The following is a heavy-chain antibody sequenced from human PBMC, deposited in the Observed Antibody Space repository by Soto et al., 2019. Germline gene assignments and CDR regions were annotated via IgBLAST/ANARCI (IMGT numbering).Heavy chain of an antibody. CDR3: SVASILLVPAAMQK. Sequence: QVQLVQSGAEVKKPGASVKVSCMASGYTFTSYDINWVRQATGQGLEWMGWMNPNSGNTGYAQKFQGRLTMTRNTSISTAYMELSSLRSEDTAVYYCSVASILLVPAAMQKWGQGTLVTVSS. V-gene: IGHV1-8*01. J-gene: IGHJ4*02. CDR1: GYTFTSYD. CDR2: MNPNSGNT. D-gene: IGHD2-2*01.